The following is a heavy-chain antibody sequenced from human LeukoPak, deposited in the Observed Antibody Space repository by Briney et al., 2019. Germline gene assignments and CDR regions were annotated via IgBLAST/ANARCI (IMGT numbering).Heavy chain of an antibody. D-gene: IGHD6-19*01. CDR1: GYTFTGDY. CDR2: INPNSGGT. CDR3: ARDRGSGWSLDY. J-gene: IGHJ4*02. Sequence: ASVKVSCKDSGYTFTGDYMHWVRQAPGQGLEWMGWINPNSGGTNYAQKFQGWVTMTRDTSISTAYMELSRLRSDDTAVYYCARDRGSGWSLDYWGQGTLVTVSS. V-gene: IGHV1-2*04.